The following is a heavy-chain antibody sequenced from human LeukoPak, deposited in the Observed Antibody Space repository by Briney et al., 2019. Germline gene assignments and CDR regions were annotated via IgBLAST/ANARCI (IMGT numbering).Heavy chain of an antibody. CDR3: AKALRYFDWLSQTGDYFDY. J-gene: IGHJ4*02. D-gene: IGHD3-9*01. CDR1: GFTFSSYG. CDR2: ISGSGGST. V-gene: IGHV3-23*01. Sequence: GGTLRLPCAASGFTFSSYGMSWVRQAPGKGLERVSAISGSGGSTYYADSVKGRFTISRDNSKNTLYLQMNSLRAEDTAVYYCAKALRYFDWLSQTGDYFDYWGRGTLVTVSS.